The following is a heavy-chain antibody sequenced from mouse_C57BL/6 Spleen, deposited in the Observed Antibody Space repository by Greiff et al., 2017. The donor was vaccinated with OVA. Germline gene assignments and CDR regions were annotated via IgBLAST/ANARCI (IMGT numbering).Heavy chain of an antibody. J-gene: IGHJ1*03. D-gene: IGHD2-2*01. CDR3: TRDMVTTGYFDV. Sequence: EVKLVESGEGLVKPGGSLKLSCAASGFTFSSYAMSWVRQTPEKRLEWVAYISSGGDYIYYADTVKGRFTISRDNARNTLYLQMSSLKSEDTAMYDCTRDMVTTGYFDVWGTGTTVTVSS. V-gene: IGHV5-9-1*02. CDR2: ISSGGDYI. CDR1: GFTFSSYA.